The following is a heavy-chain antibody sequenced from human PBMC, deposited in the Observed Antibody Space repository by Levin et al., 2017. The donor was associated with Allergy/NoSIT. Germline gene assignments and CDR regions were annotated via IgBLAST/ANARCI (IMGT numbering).Heavy chain of an antibody. CDR3: ARVPGYCSSTSCYPSA. CDR2: INHSGST. Sequence: SETLSLTCAVYGGSFSGYYWSWIRQPPGKGLEWIGEINHSGSTNYNPSLKSRVTISVDTSKNQFSLRLSSVTAADTAVYYCARVPGYCSSTSCYPSAWGQGTLVTVSS. J-gene: IGHJ4*02. V-gene: IGHV4-34*01. CDR1: GGSFSGYY. D-gene: IGHD2-2*01.